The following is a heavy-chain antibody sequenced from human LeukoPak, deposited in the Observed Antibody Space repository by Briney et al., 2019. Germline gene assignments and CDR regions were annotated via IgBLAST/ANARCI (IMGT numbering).Heavy chain of an antibody. CDR1: GGSISSNNW. J-gene: IGHJ4*02. CDR2: IYHSGST. V-gene: IGHV4-4*02. CDR3: ARAQSPYYYDSSGYYYFDY. D-gene: IGHD3-22*01. Sequence: SETLSLTCAVSGGSISSNNWWSWVRQPPGKGLEWIGEIYHSGSTNYNPSLKSRVTISVDKSKNLFSLKLSSVTAADSAVYYCARAQSPYYYDSSGYYYFDYWGQGTLVTVSS.